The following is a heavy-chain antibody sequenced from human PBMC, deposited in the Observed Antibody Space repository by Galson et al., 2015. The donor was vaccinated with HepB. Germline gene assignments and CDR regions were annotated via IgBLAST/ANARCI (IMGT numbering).Heavy chain of an antibody. CDR1: GFTFSRYG. Sequence: SLRLSCAASGFTFSRYGMHWVRQAPGKGLEWVAVISYDGGNKYYADSAKGRFTISRDNSKNTLYLQMNSLRAEETALYYCAKDPYLYSALAGTMAGFDYWGQEPWSPSPQ. V-gene: IGHV3-30*18. CDR2: ISYDGGNK. D-gene: IGHD6-19*01. J-gene: IGHJ4*01. CDR3: AKDPYLYSALAGTMAGFDY.